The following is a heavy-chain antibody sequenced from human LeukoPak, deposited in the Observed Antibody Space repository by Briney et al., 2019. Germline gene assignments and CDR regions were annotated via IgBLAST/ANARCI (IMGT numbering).Heavy chain of an antibody. D-gene: IGHD5-18*01. Sequence: SEPLSLTCTVSGGSISSYYWSWIRQPPGKGLEWIGYIYYSGSTNYNPSLKSRVTISVDTSKNQFSLKLSSVTAADTAVYYCARVHPGYSYGLYYWGQGTLVTVCS. V-gene: IGHV4-59*01. CDR2: IYYSGST. CDR1: GGSISSYY. J-gene: IGHJ4*02. CDR3: ARVHPGYSYGLYY.